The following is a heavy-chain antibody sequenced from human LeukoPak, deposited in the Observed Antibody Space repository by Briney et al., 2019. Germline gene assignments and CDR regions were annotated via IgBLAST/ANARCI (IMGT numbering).Heavy chain of an antibody. J-gene: IGHJ6*02. CDR1: GYTFTSYD. CDR2: MNPNSGNT. V-gene: IGHV1-8*01. CDR3: ARGGYSSSWKWGNYYYYGMDV. D-gene: IGHD6-13*01. Sequence: ASVKVSCKASGYTFTSYDIKWVRQATGQGLEWMGWMNPNSGNTGYAQKFQGRVTMTRNTSISTAYMELSSLRSEDTAVYYCARGGYSSSWKWGNYYYYGMDVWGQGTTVTVSS.